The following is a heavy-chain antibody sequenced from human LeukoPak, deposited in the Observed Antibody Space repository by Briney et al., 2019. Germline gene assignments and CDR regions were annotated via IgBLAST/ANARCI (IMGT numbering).Heavy chain of an antibody. D-gene: IGHD1-1*01. J-gene: IGHJ4*02. CDR2: ISSSSSTI. Sequence: HPGGSLRLSCAASAFTFSTYNMNWVRQAPGKGLEWVSYISSSSSTIYYADSVKGRFTISRDNAKNSLYLQMNSLRAEDTAVYYCARCPKLERRRFDYWGQGTLVTVSS. CDR3: ARCPKLERRRFDY. V-gene: IGHV3-48*04. CDR1: AFTFSTYN.